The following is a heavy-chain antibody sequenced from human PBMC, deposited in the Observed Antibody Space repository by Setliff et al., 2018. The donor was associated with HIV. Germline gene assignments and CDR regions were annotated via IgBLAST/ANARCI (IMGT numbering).Heavy chain of an antibody. Sequence: SETLSLTCSVSSGSVSGYYWGWIRQPPGKKLEWIGYIHSSGSTIYSASLKSRVSISVDTSKNQVSLRLSPVTAADTAVYHCSRGSYYMDVWGKGTTVTAP. J-gene: IGHJ6*03. V-gene: IGHV4-59*08. CDR1: SGSVSGYY. CDR2: IHSSGST. CDR3: SRGSYYMDV. D-gene: IGHD3-16*01.